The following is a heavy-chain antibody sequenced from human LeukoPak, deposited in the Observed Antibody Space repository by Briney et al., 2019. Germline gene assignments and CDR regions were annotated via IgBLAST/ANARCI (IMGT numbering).Heavy chain of an antibody. CDR1: GFTFSTYW. J-gene: IGHJ4*02. V-gene: IGHV3-74*01. CDR2: INADGSRT. Sequence: AGSLRLSCAASGFTFSTYWMHWVRQVPGKGLVWVARINADGSRTIYADSVRGRFTISRDTAKNTLHLQMSSLRAEDTAVYYCARDAGYCSGGNCYSDDYFDYWGQGTLVTVSS. CDR3: ARDAGYCSGGNCYSDDYFDY. D-gene: IGHD2-15*01.